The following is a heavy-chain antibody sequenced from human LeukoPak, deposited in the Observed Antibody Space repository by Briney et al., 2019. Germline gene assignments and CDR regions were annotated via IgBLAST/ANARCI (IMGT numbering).Heavy chain of an antibody. J-gene: IGHJ4*02. V-gene: IGHV3-30*07. CDR2: ISYDGSNK. CDR1: GFTFSSYA. CDR3: ARDVSPGIAAAGPDY. Sequence: PGGSLRLSCAASGFTFSSYAMHWVRQAPGKGLEWVAVISYDGSNKYYADSVKGRFTISRDNSKNTLYLQMNSLRAEDTAVYYCARDVSPGIAAAGPDYWGQGTLVTVSS. D-gene: IGHD6-13*01.